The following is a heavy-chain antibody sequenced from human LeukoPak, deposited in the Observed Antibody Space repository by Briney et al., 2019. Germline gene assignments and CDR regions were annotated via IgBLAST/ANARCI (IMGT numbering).Heavy chain of an antibody. D-gene: IGHD3-22*01. CDR1: GGSISTYY. Sequence: SETLSLTCTVSGGSISTYYWGWIRQPPGKGLEWIGSIYYSGSTYYNPSLKSRVTISVDTSKNQFSLKLSSVTAADTAVYYCARAVVEGYDSSGYYDYWGQGTLVTVSS. CDR3: ARAVVEGYDSSGYYDY. J-gene: IGHJ4*02. CDR2: IYYSGST. V-gene: IGHV4-39*07.